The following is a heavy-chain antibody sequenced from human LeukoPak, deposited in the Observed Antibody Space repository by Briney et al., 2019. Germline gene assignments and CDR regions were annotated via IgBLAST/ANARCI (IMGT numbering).Heavy chain of an antibody. J-gene: IGHJ5*02. CDR1: GFTFSSYS. CDR2: ISSSSSYI. V-gene: IGHV3-21*01. Sequence: GGSLRPSCAASGFTFSSYSMNWVRQAPGKGLEWVSSISSSSSYIYYADSVKGRFTISRDNAKNSLYLQMNTLRAEDTAVYYCARGPRDYGDYVPVDPWGQGTLVTVSS. CDR3: ARGPRDYGDYVPVDP. D-gene: IGHD4-17*01.